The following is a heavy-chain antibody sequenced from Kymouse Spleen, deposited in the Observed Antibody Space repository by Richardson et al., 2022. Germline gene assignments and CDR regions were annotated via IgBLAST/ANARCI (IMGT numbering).Heavy chain of an antibody. D-gene: IGHD4-11,IGHD4-11*01. V-gene: IGHV3-15*01. CDR3: TSMTTDYGMDV. Sequence: EVQLVESGGGLVKPGGSLRLSCAASGFTFSNAWMSWVRQAPGKGLEWVGRIKSKTDGGTTDYAAPVKGRFTISRDDSKNTLYLQMNSLKTEDTAVYYCTSMTTDYGMDVWGQGTTVTVSS. J-gene: IGHJ6*02. CDR1: GFTFSNAW. CDR2: IKSKTDGGTT.